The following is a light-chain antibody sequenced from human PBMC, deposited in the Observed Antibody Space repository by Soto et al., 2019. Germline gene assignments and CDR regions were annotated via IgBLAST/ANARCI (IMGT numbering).Light chain of an antibody. J-gene: IGLJ2*01. CDR3: QVWDTNSGAV. CDR2: DDK. V-gene: IGLV3-21*02. Sequence: SYELTQPPSVSVAPGQTAIITCGGGYLHTKNVHWYQQRPGQAPVLVIDDDKKRPSGIPGRFSGSSSGNLATLTLIRVESRDEADYYCQVWDTNSGAVFGGGTKLTVL. CDR1: YLHTKN.